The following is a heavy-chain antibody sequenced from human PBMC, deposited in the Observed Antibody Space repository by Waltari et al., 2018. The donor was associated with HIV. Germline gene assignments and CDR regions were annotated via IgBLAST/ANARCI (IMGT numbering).Heavy chain of an antibody. J-gene: IGHJ4*02. CDR3: ASAGGVVTAIREYFDY. Sequence: QVQLQESGPGLVKPSETLSLTCTVSGYSISSGYYWGWIRQPPGKGLEWIGSIYHSGSTYYNPSLKRRVTMSVDTSKNQFSLKLSSVTAADTAVYYCASAGGVVTAIREYFDYWGQGTLVTVSS. CDR2: IYHSGST. D-gene: IGHD2-21*02. CDR1: GYSISSGYY. V-gene: IGHV4-38-2*02.